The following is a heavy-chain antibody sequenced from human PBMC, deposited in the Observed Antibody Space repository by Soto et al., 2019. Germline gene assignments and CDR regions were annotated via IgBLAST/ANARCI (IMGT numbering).Heavy chain of an antibody. Sequence: GGSLRLSCAASGFIFSSYGMHWVRQAPGKGLEWVAALWYDGSNQYYADSVKGRFTISRDNSKNTLYLQMNSLRAEDTAVYYCARDRDYYDSSLDYWGQGTLVTVSS. D-gene: IGHD3-22*01. CDR3: ARDRDYYDSSLDY. CDR1: GFIFSSYG. CDR2: LWYDGSNQ. J-gene: IGHJ4*02. V-gene: IGHV3-33*01.